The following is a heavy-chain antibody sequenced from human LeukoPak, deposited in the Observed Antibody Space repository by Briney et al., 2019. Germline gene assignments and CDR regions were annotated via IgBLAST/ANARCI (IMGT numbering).Heavy chain of an antibody. CDR1: GGSISSSRYY. CDR3: AKRPGYSTNGVCHTFDY. CDR2: IYYSGST. J-gene: IGHJ4*02. V-gene: IGHV4-39*01. Sequence: SETLSLTCTVSGGSISSSRYYWGWIRQPPGKGLEWIGSIYYSGSTYYNPSLKSRVTISVDTSKNQFSLKLSSVTAADTAVYYCAKRPGYSTNGVCHTFDYWGQGTLVTVSS. D-gene: IGHD2-8*01.